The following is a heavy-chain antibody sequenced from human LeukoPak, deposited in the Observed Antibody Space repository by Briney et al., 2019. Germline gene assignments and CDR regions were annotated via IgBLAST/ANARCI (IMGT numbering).Heavy chain of an antibody. CDR3: ARDILEWFYRGDAFDI. Sequence: GGSLRLSCAASGFTFSSYSMSWVRQAPGKGLEWVASISSSSSYVYYADSMKGRFSISRDNARNSLYLQMNSLRADDTAVYYCARDILEWFYRGDAFDIWGQGTMVTVSS. CDR1: GFTFSSYS. V-gene: IGHV3-21*01. J-gene: IGHJ3*02. D-gene: IGHD3-3*01. CDR2: ISSSSSYV.